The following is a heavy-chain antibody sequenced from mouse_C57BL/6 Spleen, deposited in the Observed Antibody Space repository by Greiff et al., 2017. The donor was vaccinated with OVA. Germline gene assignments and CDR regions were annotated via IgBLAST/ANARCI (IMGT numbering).Heavy chain of an antibody. CDR1: GFTFSDYY. CDR2: ISNGGGST. Sequence: EVMLVESGGGLVQPGGSLKLSCAASGFTFSDYYMYWVRQTPEKRLEWVAYISNGGGSTYYPDTVKGRFTISRDNAKNTLYLQMSRLKSEDTAMYYCARHDYDYDGFAYWGQGTLVTVSA. V-gene: IGHV5-12*01. J-gene: IGHJ3*01. D-gene: IGHD2-4*01. CDR3: ARHDYDYDGFAY.